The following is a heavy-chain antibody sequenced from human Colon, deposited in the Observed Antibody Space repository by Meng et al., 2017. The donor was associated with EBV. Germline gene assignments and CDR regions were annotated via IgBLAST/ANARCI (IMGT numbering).Heavy chain of an antibody. CDR2: IYHGVNI. J-gene: IGHJ5*02. CDR1: GDSITSGDYS. CDR3: VRDTRRGGGWFDP. V-gene: IGHV4-30-2*01. Sequence: QLPGPGSGMVRPSQTLSLTWAVSGDSITSGDYSWTWIRQPPGKGLEWIGYIYHGVNIYYTPSLRSRVTISVDKSRNQFSLKLTSVSAADTAVYYCVRDTRRGGGWFDPWGQGTLVTVSS. D-gene: IGHD3-10*01.